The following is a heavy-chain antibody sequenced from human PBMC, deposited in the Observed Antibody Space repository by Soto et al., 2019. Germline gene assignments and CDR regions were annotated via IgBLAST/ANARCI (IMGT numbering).Heavy chain of an antibody. CDR3: SREIAVAGTWWFVP. D-gene: IGHD6-19*01. V-gene: IGHV4-39*02. CDR1: GGSISSSSYY. CDR2: IYYSGST. J-gene: IGHJ5*02. Sequence: SETLSLTCTVSGGSISSSSYYWGWIRQPPGKGLEWIGSIYYSGSTYYNPSLKSRVTISVDTSKNQFSLMLSSVTAADTAVYYCSREIAVAGTWWFVPWGQGTLVTVS.